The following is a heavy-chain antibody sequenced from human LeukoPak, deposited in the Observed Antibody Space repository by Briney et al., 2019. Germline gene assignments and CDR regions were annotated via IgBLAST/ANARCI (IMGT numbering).Heavy chain of an antibody. J-gene: IGHJ4*02. CDR3: VRYYYDSSGYYNFDY. CDR2: IYYSGST. V-gene: IGHV4-59*01. Sequence: SETLSLTCAVSGGSLSRYYWSWIRQPPGKGLEWVGYIYYSGSTNYNPSFKSRVTISVDASKNQFSLKLSSVTAADTAVYCCVRYYYDSSGYYNFDYWGRGTLVTVSS. D-gene: IGHD3-22*01. CDR1: GGSLSRYY.